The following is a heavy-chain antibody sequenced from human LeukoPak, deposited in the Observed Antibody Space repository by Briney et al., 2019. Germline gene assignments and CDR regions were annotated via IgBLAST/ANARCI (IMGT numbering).Heavy chain of an antibody. D-gene: IGHD3-10*01. Sequence: EALKISWKGSEYSFTSYLIGWVRQMPEKGLEWMGIIYHSDSDTRYRPSFQGQVTISADKSISTAYLQWSSLKASDTAMYYCARLSGDGSGSNAFDIWGQGTMVTVSS. CDR3: ARLSGDGSGSNAFDI. CDR1: EYSFTSYL. V-gene: IGHV5-51*01. J-gene: IGHJ3*02. CDR2: IYHSDSDT.